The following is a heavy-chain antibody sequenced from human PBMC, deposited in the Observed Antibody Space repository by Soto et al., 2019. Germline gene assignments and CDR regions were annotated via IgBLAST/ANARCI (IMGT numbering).Heavy chain of an antibody. CDR1: GFSFSDAW. CDR3: TTLTMIVVHLDH. CDR2: IKSKSDGGTT. J-gene: IGHJ4*02. D-gene: IGHD3-22*01. Sequence: NPGGSLRLSCAAPGFSFSDAWMNWVRQAPGKGLEWVARIKSKSDGGTTDYAAPVKGRFTISRDDSKNTLYLQMNSLRSEDTAVYYCTTLTMIVVHLDHSGPGTLVTVSS. V-gene: IGHV3-15*07.